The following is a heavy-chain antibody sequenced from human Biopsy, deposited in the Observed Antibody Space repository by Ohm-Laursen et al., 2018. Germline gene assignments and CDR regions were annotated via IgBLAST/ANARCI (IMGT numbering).Heavy chain of an antibody. CDR2: IRDKANSYTT. J-gene: IGHJ5*01. CDR3: ARAGRYCSGGGCYSWFDS. CDR1: GFSFSDNY. D-gene: IGHD2-15*01. Sequence: SLRLSCAASGFSFSDNYMDWVRQAPGKGLEWVGRIRDKANSYTTDYVASVKGRFTISRDDSKNSLYLQMNSLKTEGTALYYCARAGRYCSGGGCYSWFDSWGQGTLVTVSS. V-gene: IGHV3-72*01.